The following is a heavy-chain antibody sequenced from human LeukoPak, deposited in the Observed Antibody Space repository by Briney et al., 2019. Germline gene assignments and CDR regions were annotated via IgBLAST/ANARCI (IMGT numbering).Heavy chain of an antibody. CDR1: GDSISDTRYF. J-gene: IGHJ4*02. Sequence: SETLSLTCTVSGDSISDTRYFWGFIRRSPGKGLEWIVSLYYRETFYNPSLKSRLTISSDTSKNQFSLRMTSVTAADTAIYYCARLNVLAMATNFDYWGQGILVTVSS. D-gene: IGHD5-24*01. CDR2: LYYRET. V-gene: IGHV4-39*01. CDR3: ARLNVLAMATNFDY.